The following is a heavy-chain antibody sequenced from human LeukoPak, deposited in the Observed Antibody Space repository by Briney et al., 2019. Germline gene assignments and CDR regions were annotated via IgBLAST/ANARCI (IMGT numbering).Heavy chain of an antibody. J-gene: IGHJ3*01. D-gene: IGHD5-12*01. Sequence: KTSETLSLTCTVSGGSVSSGSYYWSWIRQPPGKGLEWIGYIYYSGSTNYNPSLKSRVTISVDTSKNQFSLKLSSVTAADTAVYYCARSRGCSGYAYDAFDLWGQGTMVTVSS. V-gene: IGHV4-61*01. CDR2: IYYSGST. CDR1: GGSVSSGSYY. CDR3: ARSRGCSGYAYDAFDL.